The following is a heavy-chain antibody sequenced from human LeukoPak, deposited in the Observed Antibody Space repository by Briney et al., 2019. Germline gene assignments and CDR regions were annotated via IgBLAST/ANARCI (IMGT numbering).Heavy chain of an antibody. CDR1: GFTFSNYA. J-gene: IGHJ4*02. CDR3: ARDRDTAMGL. D-gene: IGHD5-18*01. Sequence: GGSLRLSCAASGFTFSNYAMHWVRQAPGKGLEWVAIISYDGNDKYYTDSVKGRFTISRDKSKNTLYLQMNSLRAEDTAVYYCARDRDTAMGLWGQGTLVTVSS. V-gene: IGHV3-30-3*01. CDR2: ISYDGNDK.